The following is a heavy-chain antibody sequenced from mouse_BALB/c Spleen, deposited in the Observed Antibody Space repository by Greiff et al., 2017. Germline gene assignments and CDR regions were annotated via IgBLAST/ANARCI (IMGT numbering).Heavy chain of an antibody. CDR2: IRNKANGYTT. D-gene: IGHD3-3*01. CDR1: GFTFTDYY. J-gene: IGHJ3*01. CDR3: ARGGARGQGFAY. Sequence: DVKLVESGGGLVQPGGSLRLSCATSGFTFTDYYMSWVRQPPGKALEWLGFIRNKANGYTTEYSASVKGRFTISRDNSQSILYLQMNTLRAEDSATYYCARGGARGQGFAYWGQGTLVTVSA. V-gene: IGHV7-3*02.